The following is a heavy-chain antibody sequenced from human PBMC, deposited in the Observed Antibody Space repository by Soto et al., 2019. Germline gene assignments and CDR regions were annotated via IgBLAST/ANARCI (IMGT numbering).Heavy chain of an antibody. Sequence: QVQLQESGPGLVKPSETLSLTCTVSGGSVSSESHYWSWIRQTPGKGLEWIVYIYYTGSTNYNPSLKGRVTMSVVTSRDALLPMLRAVTRADTAVYYCARDQYDFRSVACYYAVEVWGHGTKVTVSS. CDR1: GGSVSSESHY. V-gene: IGHV4-61*01. D-gene: IGHD3-3*01. CDR3: ARDQYDFRSVACYYAVEV. J-gene: IGHJ6*02. CDR2: IYYTGST.